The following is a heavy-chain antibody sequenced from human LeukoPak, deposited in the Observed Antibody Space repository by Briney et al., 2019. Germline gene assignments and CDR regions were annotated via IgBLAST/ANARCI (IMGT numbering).Heavy chain of an antibody. Sequence: GGSLRLSCAASGFTFSSYAMSWVRQAPGKGLEWVSVISGSGGSTYHADSVKGRFTISRDNSKNTLYLQMNSLRAEDTAAYYCVRYSDTSGYYLYRYMDVWGKGTTVTVSS. V-gene: IGHV3-23*01. CDR1: GFTFSSYA. CDR2: ISGSGGST. J-gene: IGHJ6*03. CDR3: VRYSDTSGYYLYRYMDV. D-gene: IGHD3-22*01.